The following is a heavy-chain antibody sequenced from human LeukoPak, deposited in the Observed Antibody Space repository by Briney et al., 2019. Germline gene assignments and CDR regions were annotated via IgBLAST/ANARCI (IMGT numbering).Heavy chain of an antibody. J-gene: IGHJ4*02. CDR3: ARVPYPSGTYDY. CDR1: GFTFSSYW. CDR2: ISSDGTST. V-gene: IGHV3-74*01. Sequence: GGSLRLSCAASGFTFSSYWMHWVRQAPGKRLVWVSRISSDGTSTTYADSVKGRFTISRDNAKNTLYLQMNSLTTEDTALYYCARVPYPSGTYDYWGPGTLVTVSS. D-gene: IGHD3-10*01.